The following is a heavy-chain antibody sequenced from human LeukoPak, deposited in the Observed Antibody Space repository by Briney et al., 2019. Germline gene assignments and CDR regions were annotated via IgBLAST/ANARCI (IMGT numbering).Heavy chain of an antibody. Sequence: SETLSLTCTVSGGSISSGDYYWSWIRQPPGKGLEWIGYIYYSGSTYYDPSLKSRVTISVDTSKNQFSLKLSSVTAADTAVYYCARVEARYYFDYWGQGTLVTVSS. CDR3: ARVEARYYFDY. CDR2: IYYSGST. CDR1: GGSISSGDYY. V-gene: IGHV4-30-4*01. J-gene: IGHJ4*02. D-gene: IGHD1-26*01.